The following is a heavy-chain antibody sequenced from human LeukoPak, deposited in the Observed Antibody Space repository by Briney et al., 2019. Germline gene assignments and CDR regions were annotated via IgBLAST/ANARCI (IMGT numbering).Heavy chain of an antibody. D-gene: IGHD6-13*01. J-gene: IGHJ4*02. CDR1: GGTFSSYA. CDR2: IIPIFGTA. CDR3: ARGAGTSWYMDYFDY. Sequence: SVKVSCKASGGTFSSYAISWVRQAPGQGLEWMGRIIPIFGTANYAQKFQGRVTITTDESTSTAYMELSSLRSEDTAVYYCARGAGTSWYMDYFDYWGQGTLVTVSS. V-gene: IGHV1-69*05.